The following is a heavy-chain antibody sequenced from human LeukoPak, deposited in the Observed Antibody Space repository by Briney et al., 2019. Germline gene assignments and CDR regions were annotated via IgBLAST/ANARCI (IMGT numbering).Heavy chain of an antibody. D-gene: IGHD3-3*01. J-gene: IGHJ4*02. V-gene: IGHV4-39*07. Sequence: PSETLSLTCTVSGGSISSSSYYWGWIRQPPGKGLEWIGSIYYSGSTYYNPSLRSRVTISVDTSKNQFSLKLSSVTAADTAVYYCARLTGDEYYDFWSGTDDYWGQGTLVTVSS. CDR3: ARLTGDEYYDFWSGTDDY. CDR2: IYYSGST. CDR1: GGSISSSSYY.